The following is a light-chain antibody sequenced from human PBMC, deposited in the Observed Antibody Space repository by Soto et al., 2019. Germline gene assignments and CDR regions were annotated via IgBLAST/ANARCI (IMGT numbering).Light chain of an antibody. CDR1: SSDVGGYNY. CDR2: DVS. J-gene: IGLJ1*01. V-gene: IGLV2-14*01. CDR3: SSYTSSSTLSV. Sequence: QSVLTQPASVSGSPGQSITISCTGTSSDVGGYNYVSWYQQHPGKAPKLMIYDVSNRPSGVSTRFSGSKSGNTASLTISGLQAEDEADYYCSSYTSSSTLSVFGTGTKVTVL.